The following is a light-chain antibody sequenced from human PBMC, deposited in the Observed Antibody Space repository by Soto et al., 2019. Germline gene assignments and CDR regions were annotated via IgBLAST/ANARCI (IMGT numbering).Light chain of an antibody. Sequence: DIQMTQAPSSLSASVGDRVTITCRASQSSSTYLNCYQQKSGRPPKLLIYAASSLESGVPSRFSGSGSGTDFILNITSLQPEDSSTSYCQQSNNIPSKFGQGTKVEI. J-gene: IGKJ1*01. V-gene: IGKV1-39*01. CDR3: QQSNNIPSK. CDR1: QSSSTY. CDR2: AAS.